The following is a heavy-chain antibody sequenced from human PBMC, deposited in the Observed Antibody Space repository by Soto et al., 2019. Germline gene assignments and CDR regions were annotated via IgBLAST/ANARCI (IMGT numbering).Heavy chain of an antibody. Sequence: PGGSLRLSCAASGFTFSSYGMHWVRQAPGKGLEWVAVISYDGSNKYYADSVKGRFTISRDNSKNTLYLQMNSLRAEDTAVYYCAKDGDSGYDQYYFDYWGQGTLVTVSS. CDR3: AKDGDSGYDQYYFDY. CDR2: ISYDGSNK. V-gene: IGHV3-30*18. J-gene: IGHJ4*02. D-gene: IGHD5-12*01. CDR1: GFTFSSYG.